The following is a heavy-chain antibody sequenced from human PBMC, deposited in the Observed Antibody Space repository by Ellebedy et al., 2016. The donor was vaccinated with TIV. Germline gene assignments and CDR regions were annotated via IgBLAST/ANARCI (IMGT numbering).Heavy chain of an antibody. V-gene: IGHV3-66*01. CDR2: IYTSGDT. Sequence: GESLKISCAASGFTVSANFMNWVRQPPGKGLEWVSIIYTSGDTYYADSVKGRFTLSRDNSKNTLYLQMNTLRTDDTAVYSCARGPNSDSWGQGTLVTVSS. CDR3: ARGPNSDS. J-gene: IGHJ5*01. CDR1: GFTVSANF.